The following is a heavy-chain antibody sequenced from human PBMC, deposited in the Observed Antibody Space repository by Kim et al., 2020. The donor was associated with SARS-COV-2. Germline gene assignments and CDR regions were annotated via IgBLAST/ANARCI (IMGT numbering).Heavy chain of an antibody. D-gene: IGHD2-15*01. CDR2: SGIVGNP. Sequence: SGIVGNPNIADSGKGRFTVSRDNSKNTLYLQMNSLRAEDTAVYYCANVVGWGQGTLVTVPS. J-gene: IGHJ4*02. V-gene: IGHV3-23*01. CDR3: ANVVG.